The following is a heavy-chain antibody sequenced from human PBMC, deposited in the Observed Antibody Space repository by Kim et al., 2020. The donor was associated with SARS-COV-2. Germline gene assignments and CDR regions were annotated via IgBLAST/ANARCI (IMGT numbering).Heavy chain of an antibody. J-gene: IGHJ4*02. V-gene: IGHV5-10-1*01. CDR1: GYSFSSYW. CDR2: IDPSDSST. Sequence: GESLKISCKGSGYSFSSYWISWVRQMPGKGLEWMGRIDPSDSSTNYSPSFQGHVTISADKSISTAYLQWSSLKASDTAMYYCARRGSDTAMDIDYWGQGTLVTVSS. CDR3: ARRGSDTAMDIDY. D-gene: IGHD5-18*01.